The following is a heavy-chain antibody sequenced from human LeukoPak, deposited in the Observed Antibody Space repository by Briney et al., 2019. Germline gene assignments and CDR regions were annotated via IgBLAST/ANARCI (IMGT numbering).Heavy chain of an antibody. J-gene: IGHJ4*02. CDR1: GGSVSSGGFS. Sequence: SETLSLTCTVSGGSVSSGGFSWNWIRQPPGKGLEWIGFIDYSGSTYYNPSLKSRVTVSADTSKNQFSLKLTSVTAADTAVYYCARRCYHANCDCWGQGGLVTVSS. V-gene: IGHV4-61*08. CDR2: IDYSGST. D-gene: IGHD3-16*02. CDR3: ARRCYHANCDC.